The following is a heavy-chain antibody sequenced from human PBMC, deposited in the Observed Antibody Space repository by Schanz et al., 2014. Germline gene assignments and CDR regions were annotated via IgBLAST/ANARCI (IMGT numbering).Heavy chain of an antibody. CDR2: IHQSGGT. J-gene: IGHJ5*02. Sequence: QVQLQESGPGLVKPSETLSLTCSVSGGDIGNYYWSWIRQPPGKGLEWIGYIHQSGGTNYNPSLKSRVTMSVDTSKKQFSLRLSSVSAADTAVYYCAKFLYDDPSWGQGTLVTVSS. D-gene: IGHD3-3*01. V-gene: IGHV4-59*08. CDR3: AKFLYDDPS. CDR1: GGDIGNYY.